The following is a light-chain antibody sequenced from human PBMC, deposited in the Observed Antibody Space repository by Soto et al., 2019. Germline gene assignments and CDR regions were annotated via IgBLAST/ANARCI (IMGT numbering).Light chain of an antibody. CDR2: EVN. J-gene: IGLJ2*01. CDR3: CSYAGGNTLI. Sequence: QSALTQPPSASGSPGQSVTISCTGTSSDVGGYDRVSWFQQHPGKAPKLIIYEVNKRPSGVSNRFSGAKSGNTASLTISGLQTEDEADYDCCSYAGGNTLIFGGGTKLTVL. CDR1: SSDVGGYDR. V-gene: IGLV2-23*02.